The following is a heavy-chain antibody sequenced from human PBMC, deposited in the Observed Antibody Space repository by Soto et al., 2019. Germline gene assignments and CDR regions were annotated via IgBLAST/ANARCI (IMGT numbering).Heavy chain of an antibody. CDR3: AKAMGVRGVTSGADY. J-gene: IGHJ4*02. V-gene: IGHV3-30*18. D-gene: IGHD3-10*01. CDR2: ISYDGSDN. Sequence: QVQLVESGGGVVQPGRSLRLSCAVSGFTFSSYGMHWVRQAPGKGLEWVALISYDGSDNYYAGSVKGRFTISRDNSKNTLYLQMNSLRAEDTAVYYCAKAMGVRGVTSGADYWGQGTLVTVSS. CDR1: GFTFSSYG.